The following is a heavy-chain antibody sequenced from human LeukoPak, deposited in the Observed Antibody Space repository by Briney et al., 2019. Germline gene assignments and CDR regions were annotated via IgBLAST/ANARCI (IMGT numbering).Heavy chain of an antibody. CDR1: GFTFSLYW. CDR2: IKQDGSEK. D-gene: IGHD3-10*02. Sequence: GGSLRLSCAASGFTFSLYWMNWVRRAPGKGLEWVANIKQDGSEKNYVDSVKGRFTISRDNSKNTLYLEMNSLRADDTAVYYCVKRRETVRGAFDYWGQGTLVTVSS. CDR3: VKRRETVRGAFDY. V-gene: IGHV3-7*03. J-gene: IGHJ4*02.